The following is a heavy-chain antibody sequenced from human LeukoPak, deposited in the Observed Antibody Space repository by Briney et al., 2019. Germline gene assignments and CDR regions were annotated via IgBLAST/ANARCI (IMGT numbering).Heavy chain of an antibody. CDR3: ARHELPGMSVSAGFDY. CDR2: FYYRGNT. D-gene: IGHD6-19*01. Sequence: GSLRLSCAVSGFTFSAYAMSWVRQPPGKGLEWIGSFYYRGNTYYSPSLKSRVTISVDTSKNQFSLKLSSVTAADTAFYYCARHELPGMSVSAGFDYWGQGTLVTVSS. V-gene: IGHV4-39*01. J-gene: IGHJ4*02. CDR1: GFTFSAYA.